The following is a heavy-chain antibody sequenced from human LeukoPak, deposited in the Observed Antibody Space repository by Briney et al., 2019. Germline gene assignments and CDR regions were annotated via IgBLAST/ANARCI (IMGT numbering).Heavy chain of an antibody. V-gene: IGHV3-30-3*01. J-gene: IGHJ4*02. D-gene: IGHD6-13*01. CDR3: ARGPAPHTAAAAKYYFDY. CDR1: EFTFSGHA. CDR2: ISYDGNNK. Sequence: PGGSLRLSCAASEFTFSGHAMHWVRQAPGRGLEWVAVISYDGNNKFYADSVKGRFTISRDNSRNTLSLQMNSLRAEDTAVYYCARGPAPHTAAAAKYYFDYWGQGTLVTVSS.